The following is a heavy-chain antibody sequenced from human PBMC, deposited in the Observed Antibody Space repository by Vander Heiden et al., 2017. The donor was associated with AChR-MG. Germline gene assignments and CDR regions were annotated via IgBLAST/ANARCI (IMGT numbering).Heavy chain of an antibody. CDR1: GYSFTSYW. CDR2: IYPGDSDT. V-gene: IGHV5-51*01. CDR3: ALGDRYCSSTSCYTGNWFDP. J-gene: IGHJ5*02. D-gene: IGHD2-2*02. Sequence: EVQLVQSGAEVKTPGESLKISCKGAGYSFTSYWIGGVRQMPGKGLEWMGIIYPGDSDTRYSPSFQGQVTISADKSISTAYLQWSSLKASDTAMYYCALGDRYCSSTSCYTGNWFDPWGQGTLVTVSS.